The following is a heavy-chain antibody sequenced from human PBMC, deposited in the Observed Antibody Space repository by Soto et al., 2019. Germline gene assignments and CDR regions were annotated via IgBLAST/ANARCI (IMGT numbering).Heavy chain of an antibody. D-gene: IGHD1-26*01. CDR2: IKHDGSEK. CDR1: GFTFSSFW. CDR3: VRDRSGSYLEGFDY. J-gene: IGHJ4*02. V-gene: IGHV3-7*01. Sequence: GWSLRLSCAASGFTFSSFWMTWARQAPGKGLEWVANIKHDGSEKYYVESVKGRFTISRDNARNSLFLEMKSLRSEDTAVYSCVRDRSGSYLEGFDYWGQGTLLTVSS.